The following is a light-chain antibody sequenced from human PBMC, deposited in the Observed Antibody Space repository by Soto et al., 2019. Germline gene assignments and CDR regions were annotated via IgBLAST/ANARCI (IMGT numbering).Light chain of an antibody. J-gene: IGKJ2*01. CDR3: QQYSNWPYT. Sequence: EIVMTQSPDTLSVSPGERATLSCRASQSLSGNLAWYQHKPGQAPRLLIYGASTRATGIPATFSGSGSGTEFTLTISSVQSEDFAVYYCQQYSNWPYTFGQGTKLEIK. V-gene: IGKV3-15*01. CDR1: QSLSGN. CDR2: GAS.